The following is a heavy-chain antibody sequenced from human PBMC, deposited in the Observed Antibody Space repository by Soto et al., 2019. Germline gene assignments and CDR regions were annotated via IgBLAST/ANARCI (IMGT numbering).Heavy chain of an antibody. D-gene: IGHD2-21*02. J-gene: IGHJ4*02. V-gene: IGHV1-18*01. CDR3: ARRYGDPSSSTGFDY. Sequence: QVQLVQSGPEVKKPGASVKVSCKASGYTFGIYSITWVRQAPGQGLEWLGGINTYSGKTYYAQKVQGRVTLTTDTSTSTADIDMSSLRSDDTAVYYCARRYGDPSSSTGFDYWGQGTLVSVSS. CDR2: INTYSGKT. CDR1: GYTFGIYS.